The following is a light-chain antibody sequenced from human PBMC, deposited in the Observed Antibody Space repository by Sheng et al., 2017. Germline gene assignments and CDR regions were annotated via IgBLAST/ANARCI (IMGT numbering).Light chain of an antibody. Sequence: EIVMTQSPATLSVSPGARATLSCRASQSVSINLAWYQHKPGQAPRLLIYGASTRATGVPARFSGSGSETEFTLTISSLQSEDFAVYYCQQYKNWPPWTFGQGTKVDIK. J-gene: IGKJ1*01. V-gene: IGKV3-15*01. CDR3: QQYKNWPPWT. CDR1: QSVSIN. CDR2: GAS.